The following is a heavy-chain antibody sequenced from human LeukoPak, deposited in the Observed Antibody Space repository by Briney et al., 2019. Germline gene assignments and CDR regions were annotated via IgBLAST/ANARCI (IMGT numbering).Heavy chain of an antibody. D-gene: IGHD2-8*02. CDR1: GFTFGHYT. Sequence: AGGSLRLSCTASGFTFGHYTMRWVRQSPGKGLEWVSLISWSRGTYYADSVKGRFTISRDNNKNTLYLQMDSLRNEDTAFYYCAKDINLVPTGYFDSWGQGTLVTVSS. V-gene: IGHV3-43*01. CDR2: ISWSRGT. CDR3: AKDINLVPTGYFDS. J-gene: IGHJ4*02.